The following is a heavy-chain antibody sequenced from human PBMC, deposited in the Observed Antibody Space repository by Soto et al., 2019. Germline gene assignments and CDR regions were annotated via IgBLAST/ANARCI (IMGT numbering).Heavy chain of an antibody. Sequence: QLQLQESGPGLVKPSETLSLTCNVSGGSIGGTTYYWAWIRQPPGKGPEWIGSIYYSGTTYYKSSLKSRVTISVDASNNQFSLKVSSVTAADTAVYYCARHLEERRMATTPFDYWGQGTLVTVSS. D-gene: IGHD3-16*01. J-gene: IGHJ4*02. CDR2: IYYSGTT. CDR1: GGSIGGTTYY. CDR3: ARHLEERRMATTPFDY. V-gene: IGHV4-39*01.